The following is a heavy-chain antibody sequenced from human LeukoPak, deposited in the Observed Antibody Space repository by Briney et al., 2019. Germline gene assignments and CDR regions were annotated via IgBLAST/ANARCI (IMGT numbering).Heavy chain of an antibody. CDR2: ISGSGGST. CDR3: ARDGSSGWYRDDAFDI. CDR1: GFTFSSYA. V-gene: IGHV3-23*01. Sequence: GGSLRLSCAASGFTFSSYAMSWVRQAPGKGLEWVSAISGSGGSTYYADSVKGRFTISRDNSKNTLYLQMNSLRAEDTAVYYCARDGSSGWYRDDAFDIWGQGTMVTVSS. D-gene: IGHD6-19*01. J-gene: IGHJ3*02.